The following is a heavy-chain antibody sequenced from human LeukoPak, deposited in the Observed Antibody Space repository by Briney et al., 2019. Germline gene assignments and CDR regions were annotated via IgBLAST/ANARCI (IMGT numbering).Heavy chain of an antibody. D-gene: IGHD2-2*02. CDR1: GYTFTSYD. CDR3: ARYCSRTSCYMGDDAFDI. CDR2: MNPNSGNT. V-gene: IGHV1-8*03. Sequence: GASVKVSCKXSGYTFTSYDMNWVRQATGQGLEWMGWMNPNSGNTGYSQKFQGRVTITRNTSISTAYMQLSSLRSEDTGVYYCARYCSRTSCYMGDDAFDIWGQGTMVTVSS. J-gene: IGHJ3*02.